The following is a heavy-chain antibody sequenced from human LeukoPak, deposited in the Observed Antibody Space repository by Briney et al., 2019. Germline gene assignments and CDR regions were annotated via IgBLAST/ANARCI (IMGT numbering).Heavy chain of an antibody. CDR3: AKDMEGSVADYFDY. CDR1: GFTFSSYA. D-gene: IGHD3-10*01. CDR2: ISGSGDTT. J-gene: IGHJ4*02. V-gene: IGHV3-23*01. Sequence: GGSLRLSRAASGFTFSSYAMSWVRQAPGKGLERVSHISGSGDTTYYADSVKGRFTISRDNSKNTLYLQMNSLRADDTAVYYCAKDMEGSVADYFDYWGQGTLVTVSS.